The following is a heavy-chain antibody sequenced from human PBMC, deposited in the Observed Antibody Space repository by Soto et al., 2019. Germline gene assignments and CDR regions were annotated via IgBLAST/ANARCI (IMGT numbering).Heavy chain of an antibody. CDR1: GFTFSSYG. CDR2: ISYDGSNK. V-gene: IGHV3-30*18. CDR3: AKGLRFLEWSRTYYGMDV. D-gene: IGHD3-3*01. Sequence: PGGSLRLSCAASGFTFSSYGMHWVRQAPGKGLEWVAVISYDGSNKYYADSVKGRFTISRDNSKNTLYLQMNSLRAEDTAVYYCAKGLRFLEWSRTYYGMDVWGQGTTVTVS. J-gene: IGHJ6*02.